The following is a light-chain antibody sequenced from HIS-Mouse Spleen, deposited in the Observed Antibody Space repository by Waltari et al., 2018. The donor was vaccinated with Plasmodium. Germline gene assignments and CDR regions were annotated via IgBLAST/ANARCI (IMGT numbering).Light chain of an antibody. CDR2: DAS. Sequence: EIVLTQSPATLSLSPGERATLSCRASQSVSSYLAWSQQKPGQAPRLLIYDASNRATGSPARCSGSGSGTDFTLTISSLEPEDFAVYYCQQRSNWPRVLTFGGGTKVEIK. CDR3: QQRSNWPRVLT. V-gene: IGKV3-11*01. J-gene: IGKJ4*01. CDR1: QSVSSY.